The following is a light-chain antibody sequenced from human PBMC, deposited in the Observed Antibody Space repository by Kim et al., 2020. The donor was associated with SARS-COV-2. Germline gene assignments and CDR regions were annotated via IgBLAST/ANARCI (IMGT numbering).Light chain of an antibody. Sequence: PGKTARLTWGGNNIGSKSVHWYQQKPGQAHVLVIYYDSDRLSGIPERFSGYNSGNTATLTISRVEAGDEADYYCQVWDSSSDHPYVFGTGTKVTVL. CDR3: QVWDSSSDHPYV. CDR2: YDS. V-gene: IGLV3-21*04. CDR1: NIGSKS. J-gene: IGLJ1*01.